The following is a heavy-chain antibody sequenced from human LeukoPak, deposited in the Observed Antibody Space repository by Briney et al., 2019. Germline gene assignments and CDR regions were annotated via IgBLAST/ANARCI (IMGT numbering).Heavy chain of an antibody. Sequence: SETLSLTCTVSGYSISSGYYWGWIRQPPGKGLEWTGSIDHSGSTYYNPSLKSRITISVDTSKNQFSLKLSSVTAADTAVYYCARVYYSSSYDYWYLDLWGRGTLVTVSS. CDR1: GYSISSGYY. V-gene: IGHV4-38-2*02. J-gene: IGHJ2*01. CDR3: ARVYYSSSYDYWYLDL. CDR2: IDHSGST. D-gene: IGHD6-13*01.